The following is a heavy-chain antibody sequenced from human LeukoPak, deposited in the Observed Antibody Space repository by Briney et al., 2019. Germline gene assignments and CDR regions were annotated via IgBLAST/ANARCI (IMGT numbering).Heavy chain of an antibody. CDR3: ARDLSRIAGAPYYYYGMDV. Sequence: PGRSLRLSCAASGFTFSSYAMHWVRQAPGKGLEWVAVISYDGSNKYYADSVKGRFTISRDNSKNTLYLQMNSLRAEDTAVYYCARDLSRIAGAPYYYYGMDVWGQGTTVTVSS. CDR1: GFTFSSYA. CDR2: ISYDGSNK. D-gene: IGHD6-13*01. J-gene: IGHJ6*02. V-gene: IGHV3-30-3*01.